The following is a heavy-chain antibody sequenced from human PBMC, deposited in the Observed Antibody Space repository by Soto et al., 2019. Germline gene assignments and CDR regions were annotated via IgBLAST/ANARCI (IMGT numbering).Heavy chain of an antibody. CDR1: GFSVTNNY. CDR2: IDIGGNT. Sequence: EVQVVESGGGLVQPGGSLRLSCAASGFSVTNNYMNWVRQAPGKGLEWVSIIDIGGNTYYADSVKDRFTISRDNSMNTLYLHMDSLRAEDTAVYYCARGRGSTGYLGREHYFDYWGQGTLVTVSP. CDR3: ARGRGSTGYLGREHYFDY. J-gene: IGHJ4*02. V-gene: IGHV3-66*01. D-gene: IGHD2-2*01.